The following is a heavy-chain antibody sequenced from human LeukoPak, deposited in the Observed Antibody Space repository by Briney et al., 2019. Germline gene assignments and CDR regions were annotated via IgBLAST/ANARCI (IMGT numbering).Heavy chain of an antibody. CDR2: IYYSGST. CDR1: GGSISSYY. J-gene: IGHJ5*02. V-gene: IGHV4-59*01. Sequence: SETLSLTCTVSGGSISSYYWSWIRQPPGKGLEWIGYIYYSGSTNYNPSLKSRVTISVDTSKNQFSLKLSSVTAADTAVYYCARWADCSSTSCYIGAWFDPWGQGTLVTVSS. CDR3: ARWADCSSTSCYIGAWFDP. D-gene: IGHD2-2*02.